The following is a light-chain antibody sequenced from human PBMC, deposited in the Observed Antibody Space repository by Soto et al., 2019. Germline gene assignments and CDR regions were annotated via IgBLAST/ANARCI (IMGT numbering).Light chain of an antibody. CDR2: WAS. Sequence: DIVMTQSPESLAVSLGERATINCKSSQSVLYSSDNKNYLXXYXXXXXXPPKLLIYWASTRESGVPDRFSGSGSGTDFTLTISGLQAEDVAVYYCQQYYNAPFAFGPGTKVGI. CDR3: QQYYNAPFA. CDR1: QSVLYSSDNKNY. V-gene: IGKV4-1*01. J-gene: IGKJ3*01.